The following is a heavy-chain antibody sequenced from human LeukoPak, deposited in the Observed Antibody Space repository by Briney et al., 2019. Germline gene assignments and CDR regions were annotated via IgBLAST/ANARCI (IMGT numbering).Heavy chain of an antibody. D-gene: IGHD3-10*01. CDR2: ISGSGGST. V-gene: IGHV3-23*01. CDR1: GFTFSSYA. CDR3: AKARLWFGELDY. J-gene: IGHJ4*02. Sequence: PGGSLRLSCAASGFTFSSYAMSWVRQAPGKGLEWVSAISGSGGSTYYADSVKGRFTISRDNSKITLYLQMNSLRAEDTAVYYCAKARLWFGELDYWGQGTLVTVSS.